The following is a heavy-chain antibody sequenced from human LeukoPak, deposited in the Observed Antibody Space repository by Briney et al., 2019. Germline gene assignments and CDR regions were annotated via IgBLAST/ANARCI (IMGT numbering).Heavy chain of an antibody. CDR2: IRYDGSNK. CDR3: AKVEDSSGYYFDY. Sequence: GGSLRLSCAASGFTFSSYGMHWVRQAPGKGLEWVAFIRYDGSNKYYADSVKGRFTISRDNSKNTLYLQMNSLRAEDTAVYYCAKVEDSSGYYFDYWGQGTLVTVSS. CDR1: GFTFSSYG. D-gene: IGHD3-22*01. V-gene: IGHV3-30*02. J-gene: IGHJ4*02.